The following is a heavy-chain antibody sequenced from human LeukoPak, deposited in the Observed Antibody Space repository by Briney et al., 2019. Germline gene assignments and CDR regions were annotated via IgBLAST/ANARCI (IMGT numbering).Heavy chain of an antibody. CDR3: ARGPVPAAFNWFDP. V-gene: IGHV4-34*01. Sequence: SETLSLXCAVYGGSFSGYYWSWIRQPPGKGLEWIGEINHSGSTNYNPSLKSRVTISVDTSKNQFSLKLSSVTAADTAVYYCARGPVPAAFNWFDPWGQGTLVTVSS. J-gene: IGHJ5*02. CDR1: GGSFSGYY. D-gene: IGHD2-2*01. CDR2: INHSGST.